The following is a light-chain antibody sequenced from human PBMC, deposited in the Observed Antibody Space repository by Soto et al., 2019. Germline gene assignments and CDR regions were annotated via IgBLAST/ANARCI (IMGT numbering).Light chain of an antibody. V-gene: IGKV3-15*01. Sequence: EIVMTQSPATLSVSPGERAALSCRASQSVTRNLAWYPQKPGQAPRLLIYGASTKATGIPARFSGSGSGTEFTLTISSLQAGDFAVYYCQQYNNSTLPFGGGTKVEIK. CDR1: QSVTRN. J-gene: IGKJ4*01. CDR3: QQYNNSTLP. CDR2: GAS.